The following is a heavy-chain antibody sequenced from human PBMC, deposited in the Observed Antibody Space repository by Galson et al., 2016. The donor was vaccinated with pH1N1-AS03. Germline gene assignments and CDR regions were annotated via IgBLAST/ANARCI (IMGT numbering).Heavy chain of an antibody. J-gene: IGHJ6*02. D-gene: IGHD1-1*01. CDR2: ISGSGGST. CDR3: AKALEIGYYYYYGLDV. Sequence: CAASGFVFSNYAMTWVRQAPGKGLEWVSSISGSGGSTYYADSVKGRFAISRDNSKNTLYLQMNSLRADDTALYYCAKALEIGYYYYYGLDVWGQGTTVTVS. CDR1: GFVFSNYA. V-gene: IGHV3-23*01.